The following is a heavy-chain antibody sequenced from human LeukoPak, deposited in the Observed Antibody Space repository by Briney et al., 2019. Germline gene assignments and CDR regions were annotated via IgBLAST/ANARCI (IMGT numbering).Heavy chain of an antibody. J-gene: IGHJ4*02. V-gene: IGHV3-23*01. CDR1: GFTFRSYA. D-gene: IGHD4-17*01. CDR2: LSGSGGST. Sequence: PGGSLRLSYAASGFTFRSYAMSWVRQAPGKGLEWVSTLSGSGGSTYYADSVKGRFTISRDNSKNMLHLQMNSLRAEDTAVYYCVRPFGDYPYATFDYWGQGTLVTISS. CDR3: VRPFGDYPYATFDY.